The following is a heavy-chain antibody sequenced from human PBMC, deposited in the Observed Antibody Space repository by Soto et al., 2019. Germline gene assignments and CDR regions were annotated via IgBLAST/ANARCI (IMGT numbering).Heavy chain of an antibody. Sequence: GGSLRLSCSASGFTFDDYAMHWVRQAPGKGLEWVSGISWNSGSIGYADSVKGRFTISRDNAKNSLYLQMNSLRAEDTALYYCAKGHALSMARPADYWGQGTLVTVSS. V-gene: IGHV3-9*01. CDR3: AKGHALSMARPADY. D-gene: IGHD6-6*01. CDR2: ISWNSGSI. J-gene: IGHJ4*02. CDR1: GFTFDDYA.